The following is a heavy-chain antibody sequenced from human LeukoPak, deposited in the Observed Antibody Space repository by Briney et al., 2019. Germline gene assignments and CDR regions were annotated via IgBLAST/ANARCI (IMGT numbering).Heavy chain of an antibody. J-gene: IGHJ4*02. CDR1: GCSISSYF. CDR3: ARHREAAAFSGFDY. CDR2: MYNSWST. D-gene: IGHD6-13*01. V-gene: IGHV4-59*08. Sequence: RPSETLSLTCTVSGCSISSYFWSWIRQPPGKGLEWSGYMYNSWSTNSTPPLKSRVTISVDSSKTQYSLTLSSVTAADTAVYYCARHREAAAFSGFDYWGQGTLVTVSS.